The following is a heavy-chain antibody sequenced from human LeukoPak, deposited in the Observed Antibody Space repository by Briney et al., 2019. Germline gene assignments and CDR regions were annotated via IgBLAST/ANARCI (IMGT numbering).Heavy chain of an antibody. V-gene: IGHV4-39*01. CDR1: GDSVSSSNYY. D-gene: IGHD3-16*01. CDR3: ARRRGKGDVNGFAP. Sequence: PSETLSLTCTVFGDSVSSSNYYWAWFRQPPGKGLDWIGSLYYDGRTYYSPSLESRVTVSVDTSKNQFALKLTSVTAADTAVYSCARRRGKGDVNGFAPGGRETLVTVPS. J-gene: IGHJ5*02. CDR2: LYYDGRT.